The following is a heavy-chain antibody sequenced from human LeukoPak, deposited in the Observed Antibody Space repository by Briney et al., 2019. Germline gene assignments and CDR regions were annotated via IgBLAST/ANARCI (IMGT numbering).Heavy chain of an antibody. CDR2: ISWNSGSI. V-gene: IGHV3-9*01. Sequence: PGRSLRLSCAASGFTFDDYAMHWVRQAPGKGLEWVSGISWNSGSIGSADSVKGRFTISRDNAKNSLYLQMNSLRAEDTALYYCAKDIVATIRGAFDIWGQGTMVTVSS. J-gene: IGHJ3*02. CDR3: AKDIVATIRGAFDI. CDR1: GFTFDDYA. D-gene: IGHD5-12*01.